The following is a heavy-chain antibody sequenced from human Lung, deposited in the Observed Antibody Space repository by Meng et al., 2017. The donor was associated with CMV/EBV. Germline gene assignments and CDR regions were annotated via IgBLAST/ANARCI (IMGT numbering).Heavy chain of an antibody. CDR2: FFYTGTS. CDR3: ARDGGATSFDN. V-gene: IGHV4-39*07. CDR1: GDFMSKSGNYY. Sequence: QLQLQESGRRLVKPSETLTLTCHVLGDFMSKSGNYYWGWLCQRPGKGLEWIATFFYTGTSYYNPSFGSRVTISGDTSKNEFSLRLRSVNAADTAVYFCARDGGATSFDNWGQGILVTVSS. J-gene: IGHJ4*02. D-gene: IGHD2-15*01.